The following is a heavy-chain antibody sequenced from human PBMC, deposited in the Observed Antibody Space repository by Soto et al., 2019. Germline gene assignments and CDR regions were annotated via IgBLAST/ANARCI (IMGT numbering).Heavy chain of an antibody. Sequence: SETLSLTCTVSGGSLNSCYWTWIRQSPGKGLEWIGYVSSTGSTNYNPSLKSRVILSLDTSTSEVSLSLTSVTAADAAVYFCARFSPPRKSYDSNPGWFDPWGQGIMVTVS. J-gene: IGHJ5*02. D-gene: IGHD3-22*01. V-gene: IGHV4-59*01. CDR3: ARFSPPRKSYDSNPGWFDP. CDR1: GGSLNSCY. CDR2: VSSTGST.